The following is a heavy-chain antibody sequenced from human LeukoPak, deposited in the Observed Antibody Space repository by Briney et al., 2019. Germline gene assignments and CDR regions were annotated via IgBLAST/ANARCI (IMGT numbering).Heavy chain of an antibody. V-gene: IGHV4-39*02. J-gene: IGHJ5*02. CDR1: GGSISSSSYY. CDR2: IYYSGST. D-gene: IGHD2-2*01. Sequence: QSSETLSLTCTVSGGSISSSSYYWGWIRQPPGKGLEWIGSIYYSGSTYYNPSLKSRVTISVDTSKNQFSLKLSSVTAADTAVYYCARDIVVVPAAYNWFDPWGQGTLVTVSS. CDR3: ARDIVVVPAAYNWFDP.